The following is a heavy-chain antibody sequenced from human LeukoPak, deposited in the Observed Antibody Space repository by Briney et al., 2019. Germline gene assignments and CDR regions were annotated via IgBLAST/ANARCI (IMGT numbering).Heavy chain of an antibody. J-gene: IGHJ4*02. Sequence: PSETLSLTCTVSGGSVSSGSYYWSWIRQPPGKGLEWIAYIYYSGSTKYNPSLKSRVTISVNTSKNQFSLKMSSVTAADTAVYYCARDRGASGNDFEAYFDYWGQGTLVTVSS. CDR2: IYYSGST. CDR3: ARDRGASGNDFEAYFDY. V-gene: IGHV4-61*01. D-gene: IGHD5-12*01. CDR1: GGSVSSGSYY.